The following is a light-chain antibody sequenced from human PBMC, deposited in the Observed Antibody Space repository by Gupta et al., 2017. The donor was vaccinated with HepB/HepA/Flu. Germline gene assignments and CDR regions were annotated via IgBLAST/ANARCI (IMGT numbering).Light chain of an antibody. CDR2: DVG. Sequence: QSALTQPASVSGSPGQSITISCTGTSSDVGAYNYVSWYQQHPAKAPKLIIYDVGDRPSGVSHRFSGSKSGNTASLTISGLQAEDEADYYCSSYTSASTGIFGTGIKVTVL. V-gene: IGLV2-14*03. J-gene: IGLJ1*01. CDR1: SSDVGAYNY. CDR3: SSYTSASTGI.